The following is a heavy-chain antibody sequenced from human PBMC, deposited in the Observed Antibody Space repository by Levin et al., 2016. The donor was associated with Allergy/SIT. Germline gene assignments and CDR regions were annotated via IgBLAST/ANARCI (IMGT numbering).Heavy chain of an antibody. CDR1: GGSIINSSYY. CDR2: VFYSGTT. Sequence: SETLSLTCTVSGGSIINSSYYSAWIRQPPGKALEWVGSVFYSGTTYYNPSLKSRVTISVDTSKNQLSLIVHSVSATDTAVYYCARPYSSGRLGYVSGALDVWGQGTTVTVS. J-gene: IGHJ6*02. V-gene: IGHV4-39*01. CDR3: ARPYSSGRLGYVSGALDV. D-gene: IGHD6-19*01.